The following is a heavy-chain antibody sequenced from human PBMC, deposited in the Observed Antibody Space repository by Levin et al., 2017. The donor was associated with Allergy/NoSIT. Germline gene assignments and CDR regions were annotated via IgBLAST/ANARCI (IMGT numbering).Heavy chain of an antibody. J-gene: IGHJ4*02. CDR3: AKGPNSGYYYYFDY. CDR2: ISANGRST. Sequence: GGSLRLSCAASRFTFNNYAMNWVRQAPGKGLEWVSSISANGRSTYYPDSVKGRFTISRDNSKNTLFLQMTSLRTEDTAVYYCAKGPNSGYYYYFDYWGQGTLVTVSS. D-gene: IGHD3-22*01. CDR1: RFTFNNYA. V-gene: IGHV3-23*01.